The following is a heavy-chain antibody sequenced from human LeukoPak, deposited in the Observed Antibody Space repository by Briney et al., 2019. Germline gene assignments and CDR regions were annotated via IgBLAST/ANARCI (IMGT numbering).Heavy chain of an antibody. V-gene: IGHV4-61*02. CDR3: ARDPIRPYYYDSSGYGAFDI. D-gene: IGHD3-22*01. CDR2: IYTSGST. Sequence: SETLSLTCTVCGGSISSGSYYWSWIRQPAGKGLEWIGRIYTSGSTNYNPSLKSRVTISVDTSKNQFSLKLSSVTAADTAVYYCARDPIRPYYYDSSGYGAFDIWGQGTMVTVSS. J-gene: IGHJ3*02. CDR1: GGSISSGSYY.